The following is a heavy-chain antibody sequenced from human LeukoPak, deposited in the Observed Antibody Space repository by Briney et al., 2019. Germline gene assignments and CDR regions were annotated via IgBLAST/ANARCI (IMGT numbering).Heavy chain of an antibody. D-gene: IGHD3-10*01. V-gene: IGHV3-30*02. CDR3: AKDQELTPDAFDI. J-gene: IGHJ3*02. CDR1: GFTFSSYG. Sequence: GGSLRPSCAASGFTFSSYGMHWVRQAPGKGLEWVAFIRYDGSNKYYADSVKGRFTISRDNSKNTLYLQMNSLRAEDTAVYYCAKDQELTPDAFDIWGQGTMVTVSS. CDR2: IRYDGSNK.